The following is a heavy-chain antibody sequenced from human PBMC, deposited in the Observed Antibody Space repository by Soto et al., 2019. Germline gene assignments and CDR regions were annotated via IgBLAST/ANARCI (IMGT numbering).Heavy chain of an antibody. Sequence: QVQLQQWGAGLLKPSETLSLTCAVYGGSFSGSYWSWIRQPPGKGLEWIGEINLSGSTNYNPSLKGRVILSVDTSKNQFSLRLISVTAADTAVYYCARGVVYYGSGANWFDPWGQGTLVTVSS. CDR3: ARGVVYYGSGANWFDP. CDR2: INLSGST. V-gene: IGHV4-34*01. J-gene: IGHJ5*02. CDR1: GGSFSGSY. D-gene: IGHD3-10*01.